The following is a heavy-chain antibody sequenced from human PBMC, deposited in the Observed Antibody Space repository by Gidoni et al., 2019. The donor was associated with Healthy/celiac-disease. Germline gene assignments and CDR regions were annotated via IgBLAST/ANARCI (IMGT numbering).Heavy chain of an antibody. J-gene: IGHJ3*02. CDR1: GYRFTSYW. CDR2: IDPSDSYT. D-gene: IGHD2-21*02. CDR3: ARLFPPYCGGDCSAYDAFDI. V-gene: IGHV5-10-1*03. Sequence: EVQLVQSGAEVKKPGESLRISCKGSGYRFTSYWISWVRQMPGKGLEWMGRIDPSDSYTNYSPSFQGHVTISADKSISTAYRQWSSLKASDTAMYYCARLFPPYCGGDCSAYDAFDIWGQGTMVTVSS.